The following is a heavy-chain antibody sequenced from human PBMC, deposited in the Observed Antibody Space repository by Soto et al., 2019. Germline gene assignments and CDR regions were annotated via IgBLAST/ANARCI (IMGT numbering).Heavy chain of an antibody. CDR1: GFMFSGYG. J-gene: IGHJ5*02. Sequence: QVQLVESGGGVVQPGDSLRLSCAASGFMFSGYGMHWIRQAPGKGLEWVAVISHDGSEKYYGDSVKGRCTVSRDNSNKTLFLQIHRLRAEDTAVYYCAKLVGGVKAIGAPGDWLDPWGQGTLVTVSS. V-gene: IGHV3-30*18. CDR3: AKLVGGVKAIGAPGDWLDP. D-gene: IGHD3-3*01. CDR2: ISHDGSEK.